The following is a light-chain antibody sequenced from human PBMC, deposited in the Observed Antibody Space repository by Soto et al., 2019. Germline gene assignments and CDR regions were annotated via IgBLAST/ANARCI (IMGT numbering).Light chain of an antibody. V-gene: IGKV1-33*01. CDR2: DAS. CDR3: QQHHSLPLT. J-gene: IGKJ4*01. CDR1: QDISNH. Sequence: DIQMTQSPSSLSASVGDRVTITCQASQDISNHLSWYQQKPGKAPKLLIYDASNLETGVPSGFSGSGSGTDFTFTISSLQPENVATYYCQQHHSLPLTFGGGTQVEIK.